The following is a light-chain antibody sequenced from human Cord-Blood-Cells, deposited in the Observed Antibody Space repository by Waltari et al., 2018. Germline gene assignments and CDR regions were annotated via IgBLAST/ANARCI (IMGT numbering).Light chain of an antibody. CDR2: DVS. CDR1: SSDVGGYNY. J-gene: IGLJ3*02. CDR3: SSYTSSSTWV. Sequence: QSALTQPASVSGSPGQSITISCTGTSSDVGGYNYVSWYQQHPGKAPKLVFYDVSKRPSGVSNRFFGSKSGNTASLTISGLQAEDEADYYCSSYTSSSTWVFGGGTKLTVL. V-gene: IGLV2-14*01.